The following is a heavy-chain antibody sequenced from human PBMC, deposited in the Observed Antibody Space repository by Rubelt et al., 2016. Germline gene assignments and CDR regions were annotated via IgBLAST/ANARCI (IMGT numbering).Heavy chain of an antibody. CDR3: ARDWSEGQGPLNS. CDR2: ISTGSSAM. D-gene: IGHD3-3*01. CDR1: GFTFSTYS. Sequence: VQLVESGGGLVQPGGSLRLSCATSGFTFSTYSMNWVRQAPGKGLEWVSYISTGSSAMSYADSVKGRFTISRDNAKNSLFLQMHSLRADDTAVYYCARDWSEGQGPLNSWGQGTLVTVSS. J-gene: IGHJ4*02. V-gene: IGHV3-48*04.